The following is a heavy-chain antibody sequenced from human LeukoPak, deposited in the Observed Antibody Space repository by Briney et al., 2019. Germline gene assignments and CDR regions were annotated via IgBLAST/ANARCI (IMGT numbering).Heavy chain of an antibody. J-gene: IGHJ6*02. D-gene: IGHD1-14*01. CDR3: AKDSGNPGYYYGMDV. V-gene: IGHV3-9*01. Sequence: PGGSLRLSCAASGFTFDDYAMHWLRHAPGKGLEGVSGNSWNSGSIGYADSVKGRFTISRDNAKNSLYLQMNSLRAEDTALYYCAKDSGNPGYYYGMDVWGQGTTVTVSS. CDR1: GFTFDDYA. CDR2: NSWNSGSI.